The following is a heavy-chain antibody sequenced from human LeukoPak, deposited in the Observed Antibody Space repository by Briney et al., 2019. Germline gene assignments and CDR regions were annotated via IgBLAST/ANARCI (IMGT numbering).Heavy chain of an antibody. CDR2: IYYSGST. Sequence: PSETLSLTCTVSGGSMSPYHWGWIRQPPGKGLEWTGYIYYSGSTNYNPSLNSRVTISVDTSKNQFSLRLSSVTAADTAVYYCARGRVYYFDYWGQGTLVTVSS. CDR3: ARGRVYYFDY. V-gene: IGHV4-59*12. D-gene: IGHD6-13*01. CDR1: GGSMSPYH. J-gene: IGHJ4*02.